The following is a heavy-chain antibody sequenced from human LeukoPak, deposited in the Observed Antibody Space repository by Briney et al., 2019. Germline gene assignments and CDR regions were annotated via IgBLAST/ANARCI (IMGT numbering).Heavy chain of an antibody. CDR2: ISSGGRYR. CDR1: GFTFSNYA. D-gene: IGHD6-19*01. CDR3: ARGPYSSGSSADY. Sequence: GGSLRLSCAASGFTFSNYAMYWVRQAPGKGLEWVSYISSGGRYRNHADSLKGRFTISRDNAKNSLYLQMNSLRAEDTAVYYCARGPYSSGSSADYWGQGTLVTVSS. J-gene: IGHJ4*02. V-gene: IGHV3-21*05.